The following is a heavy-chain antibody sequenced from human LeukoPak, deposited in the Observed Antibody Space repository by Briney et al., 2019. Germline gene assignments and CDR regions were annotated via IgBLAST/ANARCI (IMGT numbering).Heavy chain of an antibody. Sequence: GASVKVSRKACGGTFSSYAISWVRQAPGQGLEWMGRIIPIFGTANYAQKFQGRVTITTDESTSTAYMELSSLRSEDTAVYYCARDGYSSTRVVLDYWGQGTLVTVSS. J-gene: IGHJ4*02. CDR2: IIPIFGTA. CDR1: GGTFSSYA. V-gene: IGHV1-69*05. D-gene: IGHD6-13*01. CDR3: ARDGYSSTRVVLDY.